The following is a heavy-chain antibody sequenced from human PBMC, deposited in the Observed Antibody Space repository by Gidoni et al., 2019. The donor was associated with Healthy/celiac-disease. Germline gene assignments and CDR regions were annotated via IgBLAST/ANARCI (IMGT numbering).Heavy chain of an antibody. Sequence: EVQLVESGGGLVKPGGSLRLSCSASGFTFSSYIMNWVRQAPGKGLEWVSSISSSSSYIYYADSVKGRFTISRDNAKNSLYLQMNSLRAEDTAVYYCAREDTAMGCFDYWGQGTLVTVSS. CDR3: AREDTAMGCFDY. J-gene: IGHJ4*02. V-gene: IGHV3-21*01. D-gene: IGHD5-18*01. CDR1: GFTFSSYI. CDR2: ISSSSSYI.